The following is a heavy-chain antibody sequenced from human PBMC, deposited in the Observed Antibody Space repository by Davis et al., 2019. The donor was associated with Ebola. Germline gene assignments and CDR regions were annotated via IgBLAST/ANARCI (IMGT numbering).Heavy chain of an antibody. CDR1: GSTSSISG. V-gene: IGHV3-30*02. Sequence: PGGSLRLSCAASGSTSSISGMHWVRQAPGRGLEWVAFIRSDGSVKYYADSLKGRFTISRDYSKNTLSLQMNSLRAEDTAVYYCAKADPQQYFDYWGQGTLVTVSS. CDR3: AKADPQQYFDY. J-gene: IGHJ4*02. CDR2: IRSDGSVK.